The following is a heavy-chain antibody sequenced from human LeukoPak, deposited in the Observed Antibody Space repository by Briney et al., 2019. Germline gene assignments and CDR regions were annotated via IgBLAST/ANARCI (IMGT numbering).Heavy chain of an antibody. V-gene: IGHV1-69*01. CDR2: IIPIFGTA. Sequence: SVKVSCKASGGTFSSYAISRVRQAPGQGLEWMGGIIPIFGTANYAQKFQGRVTITADESTSTAYMELSSLRSEDTAVYYCARAKRETLRSGTIRFDPWGQGTLVTVSS. CDR1: GGTFSSYA. D-gene: IGHD3-16*01. J-gene: IGHJ5*02. CDR3: ARAKRETLRSGTIRFDP.